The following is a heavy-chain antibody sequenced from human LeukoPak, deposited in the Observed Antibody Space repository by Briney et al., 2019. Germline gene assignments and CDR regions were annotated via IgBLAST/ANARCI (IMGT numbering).Heavy chain of an antibody. J-gene: IGHJ4*02. D-gene: IGHD6-19*01. CDR3: ARVGGGDGSGWSTTDY. Sequence: GSLRLSCAASGFTFSTYWMSWVRQAPGKGLEWVANIKQDGSEKYYVDSVKGRFTISRDNAKNSVYLQMNSLRVEGTAMYYCARVGGGDGSGWSTTDYWGQGTRVTISS. CDR1: GFTFSTYW. V-gene: IGHV3-7*01. CDR2: IKQDGSEK.